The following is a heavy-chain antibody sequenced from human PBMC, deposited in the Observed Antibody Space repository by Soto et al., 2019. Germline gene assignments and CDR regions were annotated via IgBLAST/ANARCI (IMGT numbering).Heavy chain of an antibody. V-gene: IGHV1-8*01. CDR3: ARLPCRSVDCYRMDWFDP. CDR1: GYTFTSYD. CDR2: MNPNRSNT. D-gene: IGHD2-21*02. J-gene: IGHJ5*02. Sequence: GASVKVSCKASGYTFTSYDINWVRQATGQGLEWMGWMNPNRSNTGYAQKFQGRVTIPADRSTKTAYMELSSLRSDDTALYYCARLPCRSVDCYRMDWFDPWGQGTLVTVSS.